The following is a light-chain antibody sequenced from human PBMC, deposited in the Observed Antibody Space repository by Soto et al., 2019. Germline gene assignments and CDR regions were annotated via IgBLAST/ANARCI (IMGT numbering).Light chain of an antibody. V-gene: IGKV3-20*01. CDR2: GAS. CDR1: QSGSSSY. Sequence: EIVLTQSPGTLSLSPGERATLSCRASQSGSSSYLAWYHQKPGQAPRLLIYGASSRATGIPDRFSGSGSGTDFTLTMSRLEPEDFAVYYCQQYGSSPLTFGGGTKVEIK. CDR3: QQYGSSPLT. J-gene: IGKJ4*01.